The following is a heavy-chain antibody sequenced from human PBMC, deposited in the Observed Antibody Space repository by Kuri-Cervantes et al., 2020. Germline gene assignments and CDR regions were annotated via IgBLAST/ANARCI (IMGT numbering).Heavy chain of an antibody. CDR1: GGSFSGYY. CDR2: VSHSGNT. Sequence: SGTLSLTCAVYGGSFSGYYWSWIRQPPGKGLECIGSVSHSGNTFYNPSLQSRVTISLDTSKNQFSLKLSSVTAADTAVYYCAATVVVAVAYFDYWGQGTLVTVSS. D-gene: IGHD2-15*01. CDR3: AATVVVAVAYFDY. J-gene: IGHJ4*02. V-gene: IGHV4-34*01.